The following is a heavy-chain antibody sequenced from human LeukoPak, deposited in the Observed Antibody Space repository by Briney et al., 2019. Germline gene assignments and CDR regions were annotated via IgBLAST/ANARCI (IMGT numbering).Heavy chain of an antibody. CDR1: GGTFSSYA. CDR2: IIPIFGIA. Sequence: SVKVSCKASGGTFSSYAISWVRQAPGQGLEWMGRIIPIFGIANYAQKFQGRVTITADKSTSTAYMELSSLRSENTAVYYCARGRIAAAGTIEDYYYYGMDVWGQGTTVTVSS. D-gene: IGHD6-13*01. J-gene: IGHJ6*02. CDR3: ARGRIAAAGTIEDYYYYGMDV. V-gene: IGHV1-69*04.